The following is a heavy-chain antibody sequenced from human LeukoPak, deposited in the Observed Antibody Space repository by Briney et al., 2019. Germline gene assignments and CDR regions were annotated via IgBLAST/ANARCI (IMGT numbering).Heavy chain of an antibody. CDR1: GFTFSSYW. V-gene: IGHV3-7*01. CDR3: GRVGGLVVVVVPAAIYFDY. Sequence: GGSLRLSCAASGFTFSSYWMSWVRQAPGQGLEWVANIKQDGSEKYYVDSVKGRFTISRDNAKNSLYLQMNSLRAEDTAVYYCGRVGGLVVVVVPAAIYFDYWGQGTLVTVSS. CDR2: IKQDGSEK. D-gene: IGHD2-2*01. J-gene: IGHJ4*02.